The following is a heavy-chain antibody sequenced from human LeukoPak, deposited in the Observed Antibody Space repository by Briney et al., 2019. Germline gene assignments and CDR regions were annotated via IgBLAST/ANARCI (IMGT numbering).Heavy chain of an antibody. D-gene: IGHD6-25*01. Sequence: PSGTLSLTCAVSGGSISSSNWWSWVRQPPGKGLEWIGEIYHSGSTNYNPSLKSRATISVDKSKNQFSLKLSSVTAADTAVYYCASGSSGYYFDYWGQGTLVTVSS. CDR3: ASGSSGYYFDY. CDR1: GGSISSSNW. V-gene: IGHV4-4*02. J-gene: IGHJ4*02. CDR2: IYHSGST.